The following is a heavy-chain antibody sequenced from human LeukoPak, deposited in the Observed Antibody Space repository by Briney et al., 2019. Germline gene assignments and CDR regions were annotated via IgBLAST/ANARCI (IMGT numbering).Heavy chain of an antibody. J-gene: IGHJ4*02. CDR1: GFTFSSYS. V-gene: IGHV3-21*01. CDR2: ISSSSSYI. Sequence: GGSLSLSCAASGFTFSSYSMNWVRQAPGKGLEWASSISSSSSYIYYADSVKGRFTISRDNAKNSLYLQMNSLRAEDTAVYYCARARGTRESPFDYWGQGTLVTVSS. D-gene: IGHD5-24*01. CDR3: ARARGTRESPFDY.